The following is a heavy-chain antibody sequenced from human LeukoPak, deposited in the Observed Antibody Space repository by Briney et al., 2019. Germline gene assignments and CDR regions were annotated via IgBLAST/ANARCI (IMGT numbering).Heavy chain of an antibody. J-gene: IGHJ4*02. V-gene: IGHV3-69-1*01. CDR3: ARTVTTVVNFDY. CDR1: GFTFSDYP. CDR2: ISHSTI. D-gene: IGHD4-23*01. Sequence: GGSLRLSCAASGFTFSDYPMNWVRQAPGKGLEWVSYISHSTILYAESVKGRFTISRDNAKNSLFLQMNSLRVEDTAMYYRARTVTTVVNFDYLGQGTLVTVSS.